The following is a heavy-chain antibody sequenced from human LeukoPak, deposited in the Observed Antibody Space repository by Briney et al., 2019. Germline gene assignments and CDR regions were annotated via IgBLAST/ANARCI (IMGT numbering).Heavy chain of an antibody. J-gene: IGHJ4*02. CDR3: VRGYYYHTTGYYYPWDY. V-gene: IGHV1-2*02. D-gene: IGHD3-22*01. CDR1: GYTFTDYY. Sequence: ASVKVSCKASGYTFTDYYIHWVRQAPGQGLEWMGWINPNSGGTNYAQKFQGRVTMTRDTSISTAYMELSRLRSDDTAVFYRVRGYYYHTTGYYYPWDYWGQGTLVTVSS. CDR2: INPNSGGT.